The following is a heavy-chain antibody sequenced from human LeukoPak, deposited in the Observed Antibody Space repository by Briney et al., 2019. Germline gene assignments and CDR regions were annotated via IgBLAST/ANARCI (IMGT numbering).Heavy chain of an antibody. D-gene: IGHD3-10*01. Sequence: ASVKVSCKASGGTFSSYAISWVRQAPGQGLEWMGWISAYNGNTNYAQKLQGRVTMTTDTSTSTAYMELRSLRSDDTAVYYCARDYQEGYYGSGRSYYYYYMDVWGKGTTVTISS. V-gene: IGHV1-18*01. J-gene: IGHJ6*03. CDR2: ISAYNGNT. CDR3: ARDYQEGYYGSGRSYYYYYMDV. CDR1: GGTFSSYA.